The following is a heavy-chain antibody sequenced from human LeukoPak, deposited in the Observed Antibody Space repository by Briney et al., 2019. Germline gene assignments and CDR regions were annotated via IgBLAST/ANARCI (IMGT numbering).Heavy chain of an antibody. J-gene: IGHJ5*02. D-gene: IGHD2-2*02. CDR2: ISAYNGNT. Sequence: ASVKVSCKASGYTFTSYGISWVRQAPGQGLEWMGWISAYNGNTNYAQKLQGRVTMTTDTSTSTAYMELRSLRSDDTAAYYCALVPAAIDRWFDPWGQGTLVTVSS. CDR3: ALVPAAIDRWFDP. CDR1: GYTFTSYG. V-gene: IGHV1-18*01.